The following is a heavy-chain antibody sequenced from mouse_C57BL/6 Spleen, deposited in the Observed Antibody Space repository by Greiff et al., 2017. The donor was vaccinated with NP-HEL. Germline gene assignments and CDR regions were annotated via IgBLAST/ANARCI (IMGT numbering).Heavy chain of an antibody. V-gene: IGHV14-2*01. D-gene: IGHD2-3*01. J-gene: IGHJ1*03. Sequence: EVQLQQSGAELVKPGASVKLSCTASGFNIKDYYMHWVKQRTEQGLEWIGRIDPEDGETKSAPKFQGKATITADTSSNTAYLQLSSLTSEDTAVYYCARSWSYDPWYFDVWGTGTTVTVSS. CDR1: GFNIKDYY. CDR2: IDPEDGET. CDR3: ARSWSYDPWYFDV.